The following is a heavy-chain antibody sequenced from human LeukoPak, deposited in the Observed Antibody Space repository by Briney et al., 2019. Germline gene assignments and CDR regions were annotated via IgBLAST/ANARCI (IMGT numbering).Heavy chain of an antibody. CDR1: GFTFSSYG. CDR3: AKDHSVWFGELNY. CDR2: ISGSGGST. D-gene: IGHD3-10*01. J-gene: IGHJ4*02. V-gene: IGHV3-23*01. Sequence: GGTLRLSCAASGFTFSSYGMSWVRQAPGKGLEWVSAISGSGGSTYYADSVKGRFTISRDNSKNTLYLQMNSLRAEDTAVYYCAKDHSVWFGELNYWGQGTLVTVSS.